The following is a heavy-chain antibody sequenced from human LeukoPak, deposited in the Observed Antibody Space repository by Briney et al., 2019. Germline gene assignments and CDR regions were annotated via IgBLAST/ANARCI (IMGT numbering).Heavy chain of an antibody. CDR1: GYTFTTYG. Sequence: ASVSVSFKSSGYTFTTYGITWVRQAPGQGGEWMGWISAYKGNTNYSQKVQGRVTMTTDTSTSTAYMELRSLRSDDTAVYYCARALVDGYKELGYWGPGTLVTVSS. CDR2: ISAYKGNT. V-gene: IGHV1-18*01. J-gene: IGHJ4*02. CDR3: ARALVDGYKELGY. D-gene: IGHD5-24*01.